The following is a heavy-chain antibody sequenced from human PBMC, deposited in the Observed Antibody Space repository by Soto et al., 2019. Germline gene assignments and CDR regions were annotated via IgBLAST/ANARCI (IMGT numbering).Heavy chain of an antibody. CDR3: GKSSGPYGSGSPPRY. V-gene: IGHV3-21*04. Sequence: GGSLRLSCAASGFTFSSYSMNWVRQAPGKGLEWVSSVSSSSSYIYYADSLKGRFTISRDNSKNTLFLQMNSLRVEDTAVYYCGKSSGPYGSGSPPRYWGQGTLVTAPQ. CDR1: GFTFSSYS. CDR2: VSSSSSYI. J-gene: IGHJ4*02. D-gene: IGHD3-10*01.